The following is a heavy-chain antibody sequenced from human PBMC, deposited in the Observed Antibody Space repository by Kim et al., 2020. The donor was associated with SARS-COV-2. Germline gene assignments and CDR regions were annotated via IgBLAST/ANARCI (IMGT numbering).Heavy chain of an antibody. D-gene: IGHD3-22*01. CDR1: GFTFDDYA. CDR3: AKGYLPVITPNWFDP. J-gene: IGHJ5*02. Sequence: GGSLRLSCAASGFTFDDYAMHWVRQAPGKGLEWVSGISWNSGSIGYADSVKGRFTISRDNAKNSLYLQMNSLRAEDTALYYCAKGYLPVITPNWFDPWGQGTLVTVSS. CDR2: ISWNSGSI. V-gene: IGHV3-9*01.